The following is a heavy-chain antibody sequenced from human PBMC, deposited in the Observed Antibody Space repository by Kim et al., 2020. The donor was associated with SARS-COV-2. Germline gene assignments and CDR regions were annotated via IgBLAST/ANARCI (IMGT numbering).Heavy chain of an antibody. V-gene: IGHV3-7*03. CDR2: IKQDGSEK. J-gene: IGHJ4*02. CDR3: VRGTYYYDT. CDR1: GFTFSNYW. D-gene: IGHD3-22*01. Sequence: GGSLRLSCAASGFTFSNYWMTRVRQAPGKGLEWVANIKQDGSEKYYVDSVEGRFTVSRDNAKNSLYLQMNSLRAEDTAVFYCVRGTYYYDTWGPGTLVTVSS.